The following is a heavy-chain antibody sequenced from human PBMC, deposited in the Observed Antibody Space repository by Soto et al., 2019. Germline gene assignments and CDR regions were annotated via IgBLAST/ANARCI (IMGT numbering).Heavy chain of an antibody. CDR3: ARLVFHCLSCSCDDYNFYGLDF. D-gene: IGHD2-15*01. V-gene: IGHV4-30-2*06. CDR2: ISHLEST. J-gene: IGHJ6*02. CDR1: GASISYGGFS. Sequence: ASETLSLTCTVSGASISYGGFSWSWIRQSPGKGLEWIGYISHLESTYFHPSFKSRLTMSIDRTRNQFSLKLSSVTAADMAVYYCARLVFHCLSCSCDDYNFYGLDFWGQGTTVTVSS.